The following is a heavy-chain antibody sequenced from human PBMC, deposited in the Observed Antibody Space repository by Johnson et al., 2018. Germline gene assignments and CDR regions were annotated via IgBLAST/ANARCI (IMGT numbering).Heavy chain of an antibody. CDR3: AKDSRGHSSSWYWSSLGEYFQH. V-gene: IGHV3-30*18. CDR2: ISYDGNNK. J-gene: IGHJ1*01. Sequence: VQLVQSGGGVVQSGRSLRLSCVVSGFTFNSYGMHWVRQAPGKGLEWVAVISYDGNNKYYADSVKGRFTISRVNSKNPLYLQINSLRSEDTAVYYCAKDSRGHSSSWYWSSLGEYFQHWGQGTLVTVSS. D-gene: IGHD6-13*01. CDR1: GFTFNSYG.